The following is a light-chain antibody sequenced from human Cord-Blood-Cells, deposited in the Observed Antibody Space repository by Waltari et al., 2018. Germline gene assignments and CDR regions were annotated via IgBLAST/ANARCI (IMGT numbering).Light chain of an antibody. V-gene: IGKV2-29*02. CDR3: MQGIHLPGT. CDR1: QSVLYSSNNKNY. J-gene: IGKJ2*01. CDR2: EVS. Sequence: DIVMTQSPDSLAVSLGERATINCKSSQSVLYSSNNKNYLAWYLQKPGQSPQLLIYEVSSRFSGVPDRFSGSGSGTDFTLKISRVEAEDVGVYYCMQGIHLPGTFGQGTKLEIK.